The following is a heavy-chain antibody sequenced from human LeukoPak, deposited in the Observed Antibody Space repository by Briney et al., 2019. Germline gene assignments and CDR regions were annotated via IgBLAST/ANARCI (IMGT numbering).Heavy chain of an antibody. CDR3: AKSLAAYYFFDY. Sequence: PGGSLRLPCAASGFTFSNYDMHWVRQAPGKGLEWVAFTRYDGSNKYYADSVKGRFTISRDNSKNTLYVQMNSLRGEDTGVYYCAKSLAAYYFFDYWGQGTLVTVSS. V-gene: IGHV3-30*02. CDR2: TRYDGSNK. CDR1: GFTFSNYD. D-gene: IGHD3-16*01. J-gene: IGHJ4*02.